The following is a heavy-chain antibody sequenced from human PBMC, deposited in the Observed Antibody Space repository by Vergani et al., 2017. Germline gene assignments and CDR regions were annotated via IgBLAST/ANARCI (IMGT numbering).Heavy chain of an antibody. V-gene: IGHV1-46*03. CDR3: TRPHGDILPPYPRRLDY. Sequence: QVQLVQSGAEVKKPGASVKVSCKASGYTFTSYYMHWVRQAPGQGLEWMGIINPSGVSTSYAQKFQGRVTMTRDTSTSTVYMELISLRSEDTAVYYCTRPHGDILPPYPRRLDYWGQGTLVTVSS. CDR2: INPSGVST. J-gene: IGHJ4*02. CDR1: GYTFTSYY.